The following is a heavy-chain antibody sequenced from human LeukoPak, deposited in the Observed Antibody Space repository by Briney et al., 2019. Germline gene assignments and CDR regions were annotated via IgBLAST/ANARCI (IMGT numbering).Heavy chain of an antibody. CDR1: GSTFSSYS. D-gene: IGHD2-21*01. J-gene: IGHJ3*02. CDR2: ISSSSSYI. Sequence: GGSLRLSCAASGSTFSSYSMNWVRQAPGKGLEWVSSISSSSSYIYYADSVKGRFTISRDNAKNSLYLQMNSLRAEDTAVYYCARARAPIAQRAFDIWGQGTMVTVSS. V-gene: IGHV3-21*01. CDR3: ARARAPIAQRAFDI.